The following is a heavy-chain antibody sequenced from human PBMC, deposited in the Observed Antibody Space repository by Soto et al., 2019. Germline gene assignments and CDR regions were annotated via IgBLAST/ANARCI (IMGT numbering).Heavy chain of an antibody. Sequence: EVQLLGSGGGLVQPGGSLRLSCAASGFTFSSYAMSWVRQAPWKGLEWVSALSGSGVSTYYADSVKGRFTISRDNSKNTLYLQMNSLRAEDTAVYYCAKEHHYSSSWSEFDYWGQGTLVTVSS. CDR1: GFTFSSYA. CDR3: AKEHHYSSSWSEFDY. D-gene: IGHD6-13*01. CDR2: LSGSGVST. V-gene: IGHV3-23*01. J-gene: IGHJ4*02.